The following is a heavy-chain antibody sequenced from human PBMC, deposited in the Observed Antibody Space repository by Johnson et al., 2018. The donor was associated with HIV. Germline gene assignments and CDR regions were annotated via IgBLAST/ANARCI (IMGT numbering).Heavy chain of an antibody. CDR2: INWNGGSK. V-gene: IGHV3-20*04. CDR1: GFTFSDYY. D-gene: IGHD1-20*01. CDR3: ATGWGNWNDEGPDAFDI. Sequence: VQPVESGGGLVKPGGSLRLSCAASGFTFSDYYMTWVRQAPGKGLEWVSGINWNGGSKGYADSVKGRFIISRDNAKNSLNLQMNSLRTEDTALYYCATGWGNWNDEGPDAFDIWGQGTIVTVSS. J-gene: IGHJ3*02.